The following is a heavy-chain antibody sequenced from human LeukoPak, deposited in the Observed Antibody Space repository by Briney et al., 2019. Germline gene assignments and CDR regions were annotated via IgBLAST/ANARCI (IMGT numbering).Heavy chain of an antibody. D-gene: IGHD6-6*01. CDR2: ISYDGSNK. Sequence: PGGSLRLSCAASGFTFSSYAMHWVRRAPGKGLEWVAVISYDGSNKYYADSVKGRFTISRDNSKNTLYLQMNSLRAEDTAVYYCARALRRYSSSYDFDYWGQGTLVTVSS. J-gene: IGHJ4*02. CDR1: GFTFSSYA. CDR3: ARALRRYSSSYDFDY. V-gene: IGHV3-30-3*01.